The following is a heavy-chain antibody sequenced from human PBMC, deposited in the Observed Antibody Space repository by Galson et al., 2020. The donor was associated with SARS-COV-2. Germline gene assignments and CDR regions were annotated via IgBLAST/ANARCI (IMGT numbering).Heavy chain of an antibody. CDR2: IWYDGSNK. CDR3: ARAADWYFDL. J-gene: IGHJ2*01. V-gene: IGHV3-33*01. Sequence: QLGESLKISCAASGFTFSSYGMHWVRQAPGKGLEWVAVIWYDGSNKYYADSVKGRFTISRDNSKNTLYLQMNSLRAEDTAVYYCARAADWYFDLWGRGTLVTVSS. CDR1: GFTFSSYG.